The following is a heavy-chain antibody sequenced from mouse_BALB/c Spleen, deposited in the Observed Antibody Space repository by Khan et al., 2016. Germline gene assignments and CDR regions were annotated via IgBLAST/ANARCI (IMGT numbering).Heavy chain of an antibody. CDR1: GFSLTHYG. J-gene: IGHJ3*01. Sequence: VQLQESGPGLVAPSQTLSITCTVSGFSLTHYGVHWDRQPPGKGLEWLGIIWAGGSTHYNPALMSRLSNSKDNSKSQVSLKMTSLQTDDTAMYYCARDENYRYDGFAYWGQGTLVTVSA. D-gene: IGHD2-14*01. CDR2: IWAGGST. CDR3: ARDENYRYDGFAY. V-gene: IGHV2-9*02.